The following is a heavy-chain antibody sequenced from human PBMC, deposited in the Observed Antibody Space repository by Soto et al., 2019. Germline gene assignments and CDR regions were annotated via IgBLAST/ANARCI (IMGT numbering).Heavy chain of an antibody. Sequence: GGSLRLSCAASGFTFSSYSMNWVRQAPGKGLEWVSSISSSSSYIYYADSVKGRFTISRDNAKNSLYLQMNSLRAEDTAVYYCARDPFGYSSGWYWFDPWGQGTLVTVSS. D-gene: IGHD6-19*01. V-gene: IGHV3-21*01. CDR3: ARDPFGYSSGWYWFDP. CDR2: ISSSSSYI. J-gene: IGHJ5*02. CDR1: GFTFSSYS.